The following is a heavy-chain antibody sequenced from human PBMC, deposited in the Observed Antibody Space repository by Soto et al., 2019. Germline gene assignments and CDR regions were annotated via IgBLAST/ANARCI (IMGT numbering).Heavy chain of an antibody. CDR1: GGSITSSGFY. Sequence: QVQLQESGPGLVKPSQTLSLTCTVSGGSITSSGFYWSWIRQLPGKGLEWIGYIYYGGSTYYNPSLKSRVTISVDTSKNQFSLKLTSVTVADTAVYYCTYGSGSPYYFDYWGLGTPTTVSS. CDR2: IYYGGST. V-gene: IGHV4-31*03. J-gene: IGHJ4*02. CDR3: TYGSGSPYYFDY. D-gene: IGHD3-10*01.